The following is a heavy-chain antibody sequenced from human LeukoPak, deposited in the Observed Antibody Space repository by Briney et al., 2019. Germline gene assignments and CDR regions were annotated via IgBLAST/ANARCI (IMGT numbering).Heavy chain of an antibody. J-gene: IGHJ6*03. D-gene: IGHD2-15*01. CDR2: IYTSGST. CDR1: GGSISSYY. Sequence: SETLSLTCTVSGGSISSYYWSWIRQPAGKGLEWIGRIYTSGSTNYNPSLKSRVTMSVDTSKNQFSLKLSSVTAADTAVYYCAREGCSGGSCYSVYYYYYMDVWGKGTTVTISS. CDR3: AREGCSGGSCYSVYYYYYMDV. V-gene: IGHV4-4*07.